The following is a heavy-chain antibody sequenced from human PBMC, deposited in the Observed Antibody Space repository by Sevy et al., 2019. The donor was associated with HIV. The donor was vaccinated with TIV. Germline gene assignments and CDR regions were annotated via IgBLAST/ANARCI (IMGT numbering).Heavy chain of an antibody. CDR1: GDSISDYY. D-gene: IGHD6-13*01. V-gene: IGHV4-59*01. Sequence: SETLSLTCTVSGDSISDYYWSWIRQPPGKGLEWIGYFFYSGSTNYNPSLKSRVTISVDTTRNQVSLKVRSVTAADTAVYYCARGIAAPRGMDVWGQGTTVTVSS. J-gene: IGHJ6*02. CDR3: ARGIAAPRGMDV. CDR2: FFYSGST.